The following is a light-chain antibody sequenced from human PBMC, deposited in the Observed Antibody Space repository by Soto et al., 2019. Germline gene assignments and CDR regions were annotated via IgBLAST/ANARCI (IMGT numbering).Light chain of an antibody. CDR2: GAS. Sequence: EIVMTQSPATLSVSAGESATLSCRASQSVSSNLAWYQQKPGQAPRLLIYGASTRATGIPARFSGSGSGTEFTLTISSLQSEDFAVYYCQQYNNWWTFGQGTKVDIK. CDR1: QSVSSN. V-gene: IGKV3-15*01. CDR3: QQYNNWWT. J-gene: IGKJ1*01.